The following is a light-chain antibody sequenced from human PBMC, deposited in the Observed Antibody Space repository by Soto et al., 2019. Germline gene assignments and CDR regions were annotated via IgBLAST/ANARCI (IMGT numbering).Light chain of an antibody. CDR1: QTLSSNF. J-gene: IGKJ2*01. Sequence: ETVLTQSPGTLSLSPGERASLSCRASQTLSSNFLAWYQQKPGQAPRLLIYGASSRATGIPDRFSGSGSGTDFTLTINRLEPEDFAVYYCQQYDDSPVTFGQGTKLEI. V-gene: IGKV3-20*01. CDR2: GAS. CDR3: QQYDDSPVT.